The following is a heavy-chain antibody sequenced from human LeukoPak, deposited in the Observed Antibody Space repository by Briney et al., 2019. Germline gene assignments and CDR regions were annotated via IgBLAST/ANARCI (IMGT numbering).Heavy chain of an antibody. CDR2: IDPNSGGT. Sequence: GASVKVSCKASGYTFTGYYMHWIRQAPGQGLEWMGWIDPNSGGTNYAQNFQGRVTMTRDTSITTAYMELSRLRFDDTAVYYCARGPGYSSFDYWGQGTLVTVSS. V-gene: IGHV1-2*02. CDR3: ARGPGYSSFDY. D-gene: IGHD6-13*01. CDR1: GYTFTGYY. J-gene: IGHJ4*02.